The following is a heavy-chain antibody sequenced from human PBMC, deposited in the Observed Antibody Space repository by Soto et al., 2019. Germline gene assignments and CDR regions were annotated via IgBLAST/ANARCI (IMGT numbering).Heavy chain of an antibody. CDR1: GYDCSNSW. V-gene: IGHV5-51*01. J-gene: IGHJ2*01. Sequence: GESLKISCEGFGYDCSNSWIGWVRQMPGKGLEWIGIIYPGSSDTRYSPSFQGQVIISADKSISTVFLQWNSLKASDTAKYFCARSGFYWFFDLWGRGTLVTVSS. CDR3: ARSGFYWFFDL. CDR2: IYPGSSDT. D-gene: IGHD5-12*01.